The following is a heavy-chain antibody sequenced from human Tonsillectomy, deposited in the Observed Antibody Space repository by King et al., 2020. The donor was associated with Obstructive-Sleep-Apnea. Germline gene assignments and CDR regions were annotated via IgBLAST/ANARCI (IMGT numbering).Heavy chain of an antibody. J-gene: IGHJ4*02. V-gene: IGHV3-30*04. CDR3: ARGEVDYYDSSGYYYGGYLDY. CDR1: GFTFSSYA. Sequence: VQLVESGGGVVQPGRSLRLSCAASGFTFSSYAMHWVRQAPGKGLEWVAVISYDGSDKYYADSVKGRFTISRDDSMNTLYLQMNSLRAEDTAVYYCARGEVDYYDSSGYYYGGYLDYWGQGTLVTVSS. D-gene: IGHD3-22*01. CDR2: ISYDGSDK.